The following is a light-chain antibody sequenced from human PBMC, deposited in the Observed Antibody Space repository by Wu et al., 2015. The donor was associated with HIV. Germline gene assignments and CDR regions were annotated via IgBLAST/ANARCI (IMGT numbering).Light chain of an antibody. Sequence: EIVLIQSPATLSLSPGERATLSCRASQSVSSYLAWYQQKPGQAPRLLIYDASNRATGIPARFSGSGSGTDFTLTITSLEPEDFAVYYCQQYNNWPPLTFGGGTKVEIK. V-gene: IGKV3-11*01. CDR3: QQYNNWPPLT. CDR1: QSVSSY. CDR2: DAS. J-gene: IGKJ4*01.